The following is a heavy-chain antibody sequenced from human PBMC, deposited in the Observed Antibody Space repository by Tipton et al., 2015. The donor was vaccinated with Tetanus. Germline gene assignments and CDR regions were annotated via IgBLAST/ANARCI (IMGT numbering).Heavy chain of an antibody. Sequence: LRLSCGVSGGSISGYFWSWIRQPPGKGLEWIGYSYSTGSTNYNPSLRSRLTIAVDTSKNQFSLKLKSVTAADTAVYYCARSAQSAPYYLDSWGQGTLVTVSS. D-gene: IGHD2-21*01. CDR1: GGSISGYF. CDR3: ARSAQSAPYYLDS. J-gene: IGHJ4*02. CDR2: SYSTGST. V-gene: IGHV4-4*08.